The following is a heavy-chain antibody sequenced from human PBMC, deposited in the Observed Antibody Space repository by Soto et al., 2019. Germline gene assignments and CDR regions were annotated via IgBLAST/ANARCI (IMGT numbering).Heavy chain of an antibody. CDR3: ARGSSSWPPIYGMDV. CDR2: IIPIFGTA. V-gene: IGHV1-69*13. J-gene: IGHJ6*02. D-gene: IGHD6-13*01. CDR1: GGTFSSYA. Sequence: GASVKVSCKASGGTFSSYAISWVRQAPGQGLEWMGGIIPIFGTANYAQKFQGRVTITADESTSTAYMELSSLRSEDTAVYYCARGSSSWPPIYGMDVWGQGTTVTVSS.